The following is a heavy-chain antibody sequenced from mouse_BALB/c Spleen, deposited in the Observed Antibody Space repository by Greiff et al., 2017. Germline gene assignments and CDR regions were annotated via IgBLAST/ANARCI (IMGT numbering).Heavy chain of an antibody. V-gene: IGHV3-2*02. CDR2: ISYSGST. D-gene: IGHD2-4*01. CDR1: GYSITSDYA. Sequence: EVKLMESGPGLVKPSQSLSLTCTVTGYSITSDYAWNWIRQFPGNKLEWMGYISYSGSTSYNPSLKSRISITRDTSKNQFFLQLNSVTTEDTATYYCARIDYDGGYAMDYWGQGTSVTVSS. J-gene: IGHJ4*01. CDR3: ARIDYDGGYAMDY.